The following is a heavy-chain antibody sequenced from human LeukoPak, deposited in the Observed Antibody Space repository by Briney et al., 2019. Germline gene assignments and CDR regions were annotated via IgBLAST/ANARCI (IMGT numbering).Heavy chain of an antibody. V-gene: IGHV3-7*03. CDR2: IKQDGSEK. D-gene: IGHD6-13*01. CDR1: GFTFSSYW. Sequence: PGGSLRLSCAASGFTFSSYWMSWVRQAPGKGLEWVANIKQDGSEKYYVDSVKGRFTISRDNAKNSLYLQMNSLRAEDTAVYYCARGGYSSSPKANWFDPWGQGTLVTVSS. CDR3: ARGGYSSSPKANWFDP. J-gene: IGHJ5*02.